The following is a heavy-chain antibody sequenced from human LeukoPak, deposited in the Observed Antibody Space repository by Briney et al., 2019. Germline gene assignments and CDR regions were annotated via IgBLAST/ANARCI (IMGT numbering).Heavy chain of an antibody. CDR1: GGSISSYY. J-gene: IGHJ4*02. Sequence: ETLSLPFSVSGGSISSYYWRWIRPPPGQGLEWSGCIYYSWRKSNNPSLKSRATISVDTSMNKFSLSLSSVTGADTAVYYCAREGYYYGSGSFNAAYYFDYWGQGTLVTVSS. CDR2: IYYSWRK. V-gene: IGHV4-59*01. CDR3: AREGYYYGSGSFNAAYYFDY. D-gene: IGHD3-10*01.